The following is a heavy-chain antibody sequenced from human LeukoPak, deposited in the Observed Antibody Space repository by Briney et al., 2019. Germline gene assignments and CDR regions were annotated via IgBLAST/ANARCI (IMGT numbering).Heavy chain of an antibody. CDR2: ISSSSSYI. Sequence: GGSLRLSCAASGFTFSSYSMNWVRQAPGKGLEWVSSISSSSSYIYYADSVKGRFTISRDNAKNSLYLQMNSLRAEDTAVYYCASQGIAVAGTSPYWGQGTLVTVSS. J-gene: IGHJ4*02. CDR3: ASQGIAVAGTSPY. CDR1: GFTFSSYS. V-gene: IGHV3-21*01. D-gene: IGHD6-19*01.